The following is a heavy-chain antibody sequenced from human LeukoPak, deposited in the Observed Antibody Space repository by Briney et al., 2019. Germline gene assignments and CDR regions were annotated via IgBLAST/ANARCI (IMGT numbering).Heavy chain of an antibody. D-gene: IGHD3-3*01. CDR1: GFTFSDYY. CDR3: ASQDFWSGYYFDY. V-gene: IGHV3-11*04. Sequence: GSLRLSWAASGFTFSDYYTSWIRQAPGKGLEWVSYISSSGSTIYYADSVKGRFTISRDNAKNSLYLQMNSLRAEDTAVYYCASQDFWSGYYFDYWGQGTLVTVSS. J-gene: IGHJ4*02. CDR2: ISSSGSTI.